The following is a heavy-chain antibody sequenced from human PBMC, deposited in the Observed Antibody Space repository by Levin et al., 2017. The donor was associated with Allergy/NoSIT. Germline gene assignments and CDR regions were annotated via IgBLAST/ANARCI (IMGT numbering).Heavy chain of an antibody. J-gene: IGHJ2*01. CDR3: ARGARDGYPTDFDL. V-gene: IGHV1-69*13. CDR1: GGTFSSYA. Sequence: SVKVSCKASGGTFSSYAISWVRQAPGQGLEWMGGIIPIFGTANYAQKFQGRVTITADESTSTAYMELSSLRSEDTAVYYCARGARDGYPTDFDLWGRGTLVTVSS. CDR2: IIPIFGTA. D-gene: IGHD5-24*01.